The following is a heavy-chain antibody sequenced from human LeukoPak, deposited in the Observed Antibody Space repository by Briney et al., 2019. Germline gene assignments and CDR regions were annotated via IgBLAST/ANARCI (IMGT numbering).Heavy chain of an antibody. D-gene: IGHD1-1*01. V-gene: IGHV4-34*01. CDR3: ARQRGGDY. J-gene: IGHJ4*02. CDR2: INHSGST. Sequence: SETLSLTCAVYGGSFNGYYWGWIRQPPGKGLEWIGEINHSGSTTHNPSLESRVTISLDTSKNQFSLRLSSVTAADTAVYYCARQRGGDYWGQGTLVTVSS. CDR1: GGSFNGYY.